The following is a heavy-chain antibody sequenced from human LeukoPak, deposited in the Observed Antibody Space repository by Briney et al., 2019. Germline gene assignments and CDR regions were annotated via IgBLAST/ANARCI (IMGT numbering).Heavy chain of an antibody. V-gene: IGHV4-31*03. CDR3: ARDRDYGDYGYYMDV. J-gene: IGHJ6*03. D-gene: IGHD4-17*01. CDR1: GGSLSSGGYY. CDR2: IYYSGST. Sequence: SETLSLTCTVSGGSLSSGGYYWSWIRQHPGKGLEWIGYIYYSGSTYYNPSLKSRVTISVDTSKNQFSLKLSSVTAADTAVYYCARDRDYGDYGYYMDVWGKGTTVTVSS.